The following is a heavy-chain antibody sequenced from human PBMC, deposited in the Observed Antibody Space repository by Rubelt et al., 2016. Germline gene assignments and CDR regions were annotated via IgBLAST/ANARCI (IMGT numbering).Heavy chain of an antibody. J-gene: IGHJ4*02. Sequence: QVQLQQWGAGLLKPSETLSLTCAVYGGSFSGYYWSWIRQPPGKGLEWIGEINHSESTNYNPSLKWRVTISVDTSKNQLSLKLSSVTAADTAGYYWARSMTGYSSGWYFYWGQGTLVTVSS. D-gene: IGHD6-19*01. CDR2: INHSEST. CDR1: GGSFSGYY. CDR3: ARSMTGYSSGWYFY. V-gene: IGHV4-34*01.